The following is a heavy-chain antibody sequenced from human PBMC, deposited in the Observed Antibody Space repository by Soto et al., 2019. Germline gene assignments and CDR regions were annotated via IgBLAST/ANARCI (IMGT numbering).Heavy chain of an antibody. V-gene: IGHV4-59*01. CDR1: GGSISSYY. Sequence: QVQLQESGPGLVKPSETLSLTCTVSGGSISSYYWSWIRQPPGKGLEWIGYIYYSGSTNYNPSLKSRVTISVDTSKNQFSLKLSSVTAADTAVYYCARDNYDSRGPGLDYYYGMDVWGQGTTVTVSS. CDR2: IYYSGST. CDR3: ARDNYDSRGPGLDYYYGMDV. J-gene: IGHJ6*02. D-gene: IGHD3-22*01.